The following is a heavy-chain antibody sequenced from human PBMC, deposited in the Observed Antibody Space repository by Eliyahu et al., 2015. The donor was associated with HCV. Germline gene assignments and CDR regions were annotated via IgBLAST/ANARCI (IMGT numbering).Heavy chain of an antibody. CDR3: AKGFLGKYSISYYFDY. V-gene: IGHV3-23*01. CDR1: GFTFSXYA. CDR2: ISGSGGST. D-gene: IGHD6-6*01. Sequence: EVQLLESGGGLVQPGGSLRLSCAASGFTFSXYAMSWVRQAPGKGLEWVSAISGSGGSTYYADSVKGRFTISRDNSKNTLNLQMNSLRAEDTAVYFCAKGFLGKYSISYYFDYWGQGTLVTVSS. J-gene: IGHJ4*02.